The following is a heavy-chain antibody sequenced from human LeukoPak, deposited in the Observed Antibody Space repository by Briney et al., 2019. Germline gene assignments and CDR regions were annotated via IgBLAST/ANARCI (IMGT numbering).Heavy chain of an antibody. J-gene: IGHJ4*02. CDR2: INPNSGGT. D-gene: IGHD2-21*02. CDR3: ARVSLAYCGGDCSPGRY. Sequence: ASVKVSCKASGYTFTGYYMHWVRQAPGQGLEWMGWINPNSGGTNYAQKFQGRVTMTRDTSISTAYMELSRLRSDDTAVYYCARVSLAYCGGDCSPGRYWGQGTLVTVSS. CDR1: GYTFTGYY. V-gene: IGHV1-2*02.